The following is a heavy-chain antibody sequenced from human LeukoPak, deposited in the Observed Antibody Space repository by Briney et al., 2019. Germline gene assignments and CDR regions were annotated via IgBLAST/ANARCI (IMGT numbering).Heavy chain of an antibody. CDR3: ARDPVVGLAPFEP. D-gene: IGHD2-15*01. V-gene: IGHV1-3*04. J-gene: IGHJ5*02. CDR2: INTGKGNT. CDR1: GYTFTDYA. Sequence: GASVKVSCKASGYTFTDYAMHWVRQAPGERLEWMGWINTGKGNTKYSQKFQGRVTITMDTSASTAYMELSSLRSEDTAVYYCARDPVVGLAPFEPWGQGTLVTVSS.